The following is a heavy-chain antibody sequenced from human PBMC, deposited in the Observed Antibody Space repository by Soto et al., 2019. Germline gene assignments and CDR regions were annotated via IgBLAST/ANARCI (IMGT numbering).Heavy chain of an antibody. D-gene: IGHD6-13*01. CDR1: GYSFTSYW. Sequence: GESLKISCKGSGYSFTSYWISWVRQMPGKGLEWMGRIDPSDSYTNYSPSFQGYVTISADKSISTAYLQWSSLKASDTAMYYCARRSSSWFDYYYYYGMDVWGQGTTVTVSS. CDR3: ARRSSSWFDYYYYYGMDV. CDR2: IDPSDSYT. V-gene: IGHV5-10-1*01. J-gene: IGHJ6*02.